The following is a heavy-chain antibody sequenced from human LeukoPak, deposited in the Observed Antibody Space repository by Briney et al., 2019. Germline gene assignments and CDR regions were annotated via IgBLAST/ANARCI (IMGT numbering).Heavy chain of an antibody. CDR2: ISAYNGNT. CDR3: ARGELYYYGSGKATDY. J-gene: IGHJ4*02. CDR1: GYTFTIYG. V-gene: IGHV1-18*01. D-gene: IGHD3-10*01. Sequence: ASVKVSCKASGYTFTIYGISWVRHAPGQGLELMWLISAYNGNTNYAQKLQGRVTMTTDTSTSTAYMELRSLRSDDTAVYYCARGELYYYGSGKATDYWGQGTLVTVSS.